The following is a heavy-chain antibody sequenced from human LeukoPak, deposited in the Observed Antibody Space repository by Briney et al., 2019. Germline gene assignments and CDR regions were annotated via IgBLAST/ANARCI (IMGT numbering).Heavy chain of an antibody. CDR2: ITSSGDGT. CDR3: AKDRPNYYGSNGHYYRRDGDY. CDR1: GFTFSIYA. J-gene: IGHJ4*02. Sequence: QPGGSLRLSCAASGFTFSIYAMSWVRQAPGKGPQWVSSITSSGDGTYYADSVKGRFTISRDNSENMLYLQMNSLRVEDTAVYFCAKDRPNYYGSNGHYYRRDGDYWGQGTLVTVSS. V-gene: IGHV3-23*01. D-gene: IGHD3-22*01.